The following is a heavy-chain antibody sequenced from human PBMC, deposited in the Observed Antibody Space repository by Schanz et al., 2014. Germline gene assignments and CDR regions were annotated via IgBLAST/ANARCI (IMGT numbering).Heavy chain of an antibody. CDR1: GYTFTTYA. J-gene: IGHJ5*02. V-gene: IGHV1-18*01. D-gene: IGHD3-9*01. Sequence: QVQFVQSGAEVKKPGASVRVSCKASGYTFTTYAMSWVRQAPGQGLEWVGWISVYTGNTKYGQKVQGRVTMTADTSTNTAYMELRSLRSDDTTVYYCAKAEYDILTDSYSRRDPWGQGTLVTVSS. CDR3: AKAEYDILTDSYSRRDP. CDR2: ISVYTGNT.